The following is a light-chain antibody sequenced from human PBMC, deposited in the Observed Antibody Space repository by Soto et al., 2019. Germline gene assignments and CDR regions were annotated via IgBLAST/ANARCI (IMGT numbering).Light chain of an antibody. CDR3: QQFGSSPGFT. V-gene: IGKV3-20*01. CDR1: QSINSRY. Sequence: EIVLTQSPGTLSLSPGERATLSCRASQSINSRYLAWYQQKPGQAPRLLIYGASSRATGIPARFSGSGSGTDFTLTISRLEPEDVAVYYCQQFGSSPGFTFGPGTKVDIK. CDR2: GAS. J-gene: IGKJ3*01.